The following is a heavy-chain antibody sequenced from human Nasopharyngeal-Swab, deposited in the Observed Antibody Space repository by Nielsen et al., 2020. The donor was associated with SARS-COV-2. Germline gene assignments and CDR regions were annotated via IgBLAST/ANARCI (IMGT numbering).Heavy chain of an antibody. Sequence: SETLSLTCTVSGGSISSSSYYWGWIRQPPGKGLEWIGSIYYSGSTYYNPSLKSRVTISVDTSKNQFSPKLSSVTAAETAVYYCVGSSWYGDYYYYYGMDVWGQGTTVNGSS. D-gene: IGHD6-13*01. CDR3: VGSSWYGDYYYYYGMDV. V-gene: IGHV4-39*07. J-gene: IGHJ6*02. CDR1: GGSISSSSYY. CDR2: IYYSGST.